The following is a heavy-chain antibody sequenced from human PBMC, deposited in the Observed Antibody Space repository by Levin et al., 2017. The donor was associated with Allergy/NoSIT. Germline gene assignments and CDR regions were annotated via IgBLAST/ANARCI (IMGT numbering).Heavy chain of an antibody. Sequence: SQTLSLTCAVSGGSISSGGYSWSWIRQPPGKGLEWIGYIYHSGSTYYNPSLKSRVTISVDRSKNQFSLKLSSVTAADTAVYYCAALYSSSSDYYYYGMDVWGQGTTVTVSS. CDR3: AALYSSSSDYYYYGMDV. D-gene: IGHD6-6*01. CDR1: GGSISSGGYS. CDR2: IYHSGST. V-gene: IGHV4-30-2*01. J-gene: IGHJ6*02.